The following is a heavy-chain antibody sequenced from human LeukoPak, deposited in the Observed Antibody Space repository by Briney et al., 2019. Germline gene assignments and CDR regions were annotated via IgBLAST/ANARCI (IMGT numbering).Heavy chain of an antibody. J-gene: IGHJ4*02. CDR3: AKGNYYGSGSMPFDY. Sequence: PGGSLRLSCAASGFTFSSYSMNWVRQAPGKGLEWVSSISSSSSYIYYADSVKGRFTISRDNAKNSLYLQMNSLRAEDTALYYCAKGNYYGSGSMPFDYWGQGTLVTVPS. CDR2: ISSSSSYI. V-gene: IGHV3-21*04. D-gene: IGHD3-10*01. CDR1: GFTFSSYS.